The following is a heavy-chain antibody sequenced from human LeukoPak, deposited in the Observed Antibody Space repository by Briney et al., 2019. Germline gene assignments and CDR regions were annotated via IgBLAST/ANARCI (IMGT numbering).Heavy chain of an antibody. CDR2: IYPRNYDT. V-gene: IGHV5-51*01. CDR1: GHTFANSW. D-gene: IGHD3-10*01. CDR3: ARQSGDEDFDY. J-gene: IGHJ4*02. Sequence: GESLKISCEASGHTFANSWIGWVRQMPEKGLEYMGIIYPRNYDTRYSPSFEGQVTITADRSINTAYLQWSSLKASDTAMYYCARQSGDEDFDYWGQGTLVTVSP.